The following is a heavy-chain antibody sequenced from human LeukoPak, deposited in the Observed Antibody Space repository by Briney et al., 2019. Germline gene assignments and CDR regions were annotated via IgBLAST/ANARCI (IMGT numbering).Heavy chain of an antibody. J-gene: IGHJ6*02. Sequence: SETLSLTCTVSGGSISGYYWSWIRQPPGKGLEWIGYIYYSGSTNYNPSLKSRVTISVDTSKNQFSLKLSSVTAADTAVYYCAILAVAGTNGTYYYYGMDVWGQGTTVTVSS. D-gene: IGHD6-19*01. V-gene: IGHV4-59*08. CDR2: IYYSGST. CDR1: GGSISGYY. CDR3: AILAVAGTNGTYYYYGMDV.